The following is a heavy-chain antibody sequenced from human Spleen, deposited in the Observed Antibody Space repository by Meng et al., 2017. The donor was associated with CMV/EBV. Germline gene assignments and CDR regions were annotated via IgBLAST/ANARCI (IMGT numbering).Heavy chain of an antibody. V-gene: IGHV3-74*01. J-gene: IGHJ4*02. CDR2: TNSDGSST. Sequence: LSCAASGFTFGNFWMHWVRQAPGKGLVWVSRTNSDGSSTSHADSVKGRFTISRDNAKNTLYLQMNSLRAEDTAVYYCARDKLWLTYWGQGTLVTVSS. D-gene: IGHD3-10*01. CDR1: GFTFGNFW. CDR3: ARDKLWLTY.